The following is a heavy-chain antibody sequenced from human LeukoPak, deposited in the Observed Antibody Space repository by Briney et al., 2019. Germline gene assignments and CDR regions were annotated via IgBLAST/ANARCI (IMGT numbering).Heavy chain of an antibody. D-gene: IGHD3-22*01. Sequence: GGSLRLSCAASGFTFSGSAMHWVRQASGKGLEWVGRIRSEANSYATAYAASVKGRFTISRDDSKNTAYLQMNSLKTEDTAVYYCTRQNYDSSGSDIWGQGTMVTVSS. V-gene: IGHV3-73*01. CDR3: TRQNYDSSGSDI. CDR1: GFTFSGSA. J-gene: IGHJ3*02. CDR2: IRSEANSYAT.